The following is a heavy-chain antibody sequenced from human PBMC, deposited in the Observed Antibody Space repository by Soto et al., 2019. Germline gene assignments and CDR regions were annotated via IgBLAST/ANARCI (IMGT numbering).Heavy chain of an antibody. CDR3: ARGRDGYNYGY. D-gene: IGHD5-12*01. J-gene: IGHJ4*02. CDR1: GGSISSYY. CDR2: IYYSGST. V-gene: IGHV4-59*01. Sequence: SETLSLTCTVSGGSISSYYWSWIRQPPGKGLEWIGYIYYSGSTNYNPSLRSRVTISVDTSKNQFSLKLSSVTAADTAVYYCARGRDGYNYGYWGQGTLVTVSS.